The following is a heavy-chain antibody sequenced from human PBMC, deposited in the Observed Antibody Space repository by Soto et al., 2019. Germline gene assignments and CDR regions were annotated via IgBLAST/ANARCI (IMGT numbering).Heavy chain of an antibody. D-gene: IGHD3-22*01. V-gene: IGHV1-46*03. Sequence: SVKVSCKASGYVFTNYYIHWARQAPGQGLEWMGIINLSADRTSYAQKFQGRFTVTMDTSTSTVYMELGSLRSEATAVYYCVRDPSSGYRSFDYWGQGTLVTVS. J-gene: IGHJ4*02. CDR1: GYVFTNYY. CDR2: INLSADRT. CDR3: VRDPSSGYRSFDY.